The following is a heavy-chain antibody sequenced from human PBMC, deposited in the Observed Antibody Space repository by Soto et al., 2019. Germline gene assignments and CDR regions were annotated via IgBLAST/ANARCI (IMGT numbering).Heavy chain of an antibody. CDR3: ARSRTMVVDY. V-gene: IGHV1-8*01. Sequence: VASVKVSCKASGYSFTSYDINCVRQATGQGLEWMGWMNPNSGNTGQPQRFQGRVTMTRNTSISTAYMELSNLYSDDTAVYYCARSRTMVVDYWGQGTQVTVSS. CDR2: MNPNSGNT. CDR1: GYSFTSYD. J-gene: IGHJ4*02. D-gene: IGHD3-10*01.